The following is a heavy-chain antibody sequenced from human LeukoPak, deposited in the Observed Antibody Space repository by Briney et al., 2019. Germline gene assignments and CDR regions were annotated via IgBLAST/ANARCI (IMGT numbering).Heavy chain of an antibody. Sequence: PGGSLRLSCAASDFTFSSYTMNWVRQAPGKGLEWVSYISSSGNTIYYADSVKGRVTISRDNTKNSLYLQMNSLRAEDTAVYYCARVNILTVGYYYMDVWGKGTTVTISS. D-gene: IGHD3-9*01. CDR1: DFTFSSYT. J-gene: IGHJ6*03. CDR3: ARVNILTVGYYYMDV. V-gene: IGHV3-48*04. CDR2: ISSSGNTI.